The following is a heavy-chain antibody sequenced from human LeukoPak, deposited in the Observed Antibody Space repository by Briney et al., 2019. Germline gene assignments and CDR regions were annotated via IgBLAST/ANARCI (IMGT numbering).Heavy chain of an antibody. J-gene: IGHJ4*02. Sequence: GGSLRLSCAVSGFTFSSYGMHWVRQAPSKGLEWVAFIRYDGSNKYYADSVKGRFTISRDNSKNTLYLQMNSLRAEDTAVYYCAKEGGGGATTGTNDYWGQGTLVTVSS. CDR2: IRYDGSNK. CDR3: AKEGGGGATTGTNDY. D-gene: IGHD1-26*01. CDR1: GFTFSSYG. V-gene: IGHV3-30*02.